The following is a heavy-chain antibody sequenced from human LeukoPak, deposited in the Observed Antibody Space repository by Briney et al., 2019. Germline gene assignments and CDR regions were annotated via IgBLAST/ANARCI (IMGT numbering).Heavy chain of an antibody. D-gene: IGHD1-26*01. Sequence: GGSLRLSCTASKFTFSHYGMQWVRQAPGKGLEWVSSISSISSYIYYADSVKGRFTVSRDNAKNSLYLQMDSLRAEDTAVYYCARDPSGTYYPRVSGALDIWGQGTMVTVSS. CDR2: ISSISSYI. V-gene: IGHV3-21*01. J-gene: IGHJ3*02. CDR1: KFTFSHYG. CDR3: ARDPSGTYYPRVSGALDI.